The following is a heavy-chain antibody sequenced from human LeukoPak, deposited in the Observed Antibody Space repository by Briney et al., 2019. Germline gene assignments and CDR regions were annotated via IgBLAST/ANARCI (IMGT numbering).Heavy chain of an antibody. V-gene: IGHV3-15*01. CDR3: TTDGEVAMKTSITMIVVA. D-gene: IGHD3-22*01. Sequence: GGSLRLSCAASGFTFSNAWMSWVRQAPGKGLEWVGRIKSKTDGGTTDYAAPVKGRFTTSRDDSKNTLYPQMNSLKTEDTAVYYCTTDGEVAMKTSITMIVVAWGQGTLVTVSS. J-gene: IGHJ5*02. CDR2: IKSKTDGGTT. CDR1: GFTFSNAW.